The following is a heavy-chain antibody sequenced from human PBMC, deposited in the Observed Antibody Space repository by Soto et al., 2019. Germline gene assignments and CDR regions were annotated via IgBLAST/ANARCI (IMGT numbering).Heavy chain of an antibody. Sequence: GGSLRLSCAASGFTFSSYAMSWVRQAPGKGLEWVSAISGSGGSTYYADSVKGRFTISRDNSKNTLYLQMNSLRAEDTAVYYCAKGYSNYVVGRSGNWFDPWGQGTLVTVSS. J-gene: IGHJ5*02. D-gene: IGHD4-4*01. CDR3: AKGYSNYVVGRSGNWFDP. V-gene: IGHV3-23*01. CDR2: ISGSGGST. CDR1: GFTFSSYA.